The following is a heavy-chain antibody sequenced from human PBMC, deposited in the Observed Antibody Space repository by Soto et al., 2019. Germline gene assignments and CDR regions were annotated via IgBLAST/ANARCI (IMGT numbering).Heavy chain of an antibody. D-gene: IGHD1-7*01. CDR1: GGTISSGGYY. V-gene: IGHV4-31*03. CDR2: IYYSGNT. Sequence: QVQLQESDPGLVKPSQTLSLTCTVSGGTISSGGYYWSWIRQHPGKGLEWIGYIYYSGNTYYNPSLKSRVTISVDTSKNQFSLKLSSVTAADTAVYYCARAKSYNWNYNYFDYWGQGTLVTVSS. J-gene: IGHJ4*02. CDR3: ARAKSYNWNYNYFDY.